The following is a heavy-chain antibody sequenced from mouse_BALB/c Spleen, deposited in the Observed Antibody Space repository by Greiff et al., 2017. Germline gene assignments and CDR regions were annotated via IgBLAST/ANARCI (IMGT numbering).Heavy chain of an antibody. J-gene: IGHJ3*01. CDR1: GFTFSSFG. Sequence: EVMLVESGGGLVQPGGSRKLSCAASGFTFSSFGMHWVRQAPEKGLEWVAYISSGSSTIYYADTVKGRFTISRDNPKNTLFLQMTSLRSEDTAMYYCARWDWDSAYWGQGTLVTVSA. CDR3: ARWDWDSAY. V-gene: IGHV5-17*02. CDR2: ISSGSSTI. D-gene: IGHD4-1*01.